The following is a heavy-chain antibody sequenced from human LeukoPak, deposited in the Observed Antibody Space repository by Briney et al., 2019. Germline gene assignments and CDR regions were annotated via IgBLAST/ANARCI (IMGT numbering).Heavy chain of an antibody. CDR2: IYYSGST. CDR1: GGSISSSSYY. D-gene: IGHD7-27*01. CDR3: ARLGIIDAFDI. Sequence: SETLSLTCTVSGGSISSSSYYWGWIRQPPGKGLEWIGSIYYSGSTYYNPSLKSRVTISVDTSKNQFSLKLSSVTAADTAVYYCARLGIIDAFDIWSQGTMVTVSS. V-gene: IGHV4-39*01. J-gene: IGHJ3*02.